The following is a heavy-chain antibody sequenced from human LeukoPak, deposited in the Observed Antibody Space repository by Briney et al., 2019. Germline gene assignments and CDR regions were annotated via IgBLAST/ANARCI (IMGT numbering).Heavy chain of an antibody. Sequence: GGSLRLSGAASGFTFSSYAMSWVRQAPGKGLEWVAAISGSGGSTYYAYSVKGRFTISRDNAKHSLYLQLNSLRAEDTAVYSCARSRYSRPSNDYWGQGTLVTVSS. CDR2: ISGSGGST. CDR3: ARSRYSRPSNDY. CDR1: GFTFSSYA. V-gene: IGHV3-23*01. D-gene: IGHD6-13*01. J-gene: IGHJ4*02.